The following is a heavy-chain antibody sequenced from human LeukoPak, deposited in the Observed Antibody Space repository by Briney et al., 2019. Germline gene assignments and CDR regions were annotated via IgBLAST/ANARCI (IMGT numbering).Heavy chain of an antibody. J-gene: IGHJ2*01. CDR3: ARPNYSGTYDYWYFDL. CDR2: IYPGDSDT. Sequence: GESLKISCKGSGYSFTNYWIGWVRQMPGKGLEWVAIIYPGDSDTRYSPSFQGQVTISADKSISTAYLQWSSLKASDTAIYYCARPNYSGTYDYWYFDLWGRGTLVTVSS. CDR1: GYSFTNYW. D-gene: IGHD1-26*01. V-gene: IGHV5-51*01.